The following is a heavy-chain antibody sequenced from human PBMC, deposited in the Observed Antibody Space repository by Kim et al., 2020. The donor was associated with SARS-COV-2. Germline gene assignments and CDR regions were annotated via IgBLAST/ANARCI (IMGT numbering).Heavy chain of an antibody. J-gene: IGHJ3*02. D-gene: IGHD4-17*01. CDR3: ARGLTTWSSDAFDI. Sequence: PSLKTRVTISVGTSKNQFSLNLSAVTAADTAVDYCARGLTTWSSDAFDIWGQGTIVTVSS. V-gene: IGHV4-59*12.